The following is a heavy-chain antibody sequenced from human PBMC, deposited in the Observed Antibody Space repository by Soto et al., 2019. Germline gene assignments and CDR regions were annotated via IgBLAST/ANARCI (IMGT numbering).Heavy chain of an antibody. Sequence: ASVKVSCKASGGTFSSYAISWVRQAPGKGLEWMGGFDPEDGETIYAQKFQGRVTMTEDTSTDTAYMELSSLRSEDTAVYYCATDSSVYYYGSGSPHYYYGMDVWGQGTTVTVSS. D-gene: IGHD3-10*01. CDR1: GGTFSSYA. V-gene: IGHV1-24*01. CDR3: ATDSSVYYYGSGSPHYYYGMDV. CDR2: FDPEDGET. J-gene: IGHJ6*02.